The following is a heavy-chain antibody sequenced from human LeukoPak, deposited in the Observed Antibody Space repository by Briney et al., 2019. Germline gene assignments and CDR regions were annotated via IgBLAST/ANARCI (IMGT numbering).Heavy chain of an antibody. CDR3: ARALPIVVVPAAILEYYFDY. J-gene: IGHJ4*02. V-gene: IGHV3-7*03. CDR1: GFTFSSYW. CDR2: IKQDGSEK. Sequence: GGSLGLSCAASGFTFSSYWMSWVRQAPGKGLEWVANIKQDGSEKYYVDSVKGRFTTSRDNAKNSLYLQMNSLRSEDTAVYYCARALPIVVVPAAILEYYFDYWGQGTLVTVSS. D-gene: IGHD2-2*01.